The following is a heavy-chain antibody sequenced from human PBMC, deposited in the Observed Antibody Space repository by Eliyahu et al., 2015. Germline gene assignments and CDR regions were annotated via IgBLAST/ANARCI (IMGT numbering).Heavy chain of an antibody. CDR3: TTGGYGAV. CDR2: VKSQSDGGAI. CDR1: GFTFSKAW. V-gene: IGHV3-15*01. J-gene: IGHJ6*02. D-gene: IGHD5-12*01. Sequence: EVQLVESGGGLVKSGGTLRLSCAASGFTFSKAWRSWGRQAPGKGLGWVGRVKSQSDGGAIAYAAPVKGRFTISRDDSKNTLYLQMNSLRTEDTAVYYCTTGGYGAVWGPGTTVNVSS.